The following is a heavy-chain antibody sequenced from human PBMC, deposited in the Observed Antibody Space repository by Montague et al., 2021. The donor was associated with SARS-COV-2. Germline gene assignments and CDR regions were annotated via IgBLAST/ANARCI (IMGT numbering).Heavy chain of an antibody. V-gene: IGHV4-61*02. Sequence: TLSLTCTVSGGSISSDSYYWSWIRQPAGKGLEWIGRIYTSGSTNYNPSLKSRVTISVDTSKDQFSLKLSSVTAADTAVYYCARVLGTNYDFWSGERAIDAFDVWGQGTMVTVSS. J-gene: IGHJ3*01. CDR2: IYTSGST. D-gene: IGHD3-3*01. CDR3: ARVLGTNYDFWSGERAIDAFDV. CDR1: GGSISSDSYY.